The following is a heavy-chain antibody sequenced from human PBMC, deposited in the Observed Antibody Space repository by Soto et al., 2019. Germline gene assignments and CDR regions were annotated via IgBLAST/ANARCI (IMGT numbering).Heavy chain of an antibody. J-gene: IGHJ1*01. CDR2: VSHDGRNT. Sequence: VQLVESGGGVVQPGRSLRLSCAASGFTFSDYAMHWVRQAPGKGLEWVAVVSHDGRNTHYADSVKGRFTISRDSSKKQASLGRASLGGQETGVFFCARGGRQGLVTSDFKHWGQGALVTVSS. CDR3: ARGGRQGLVTSDFKH. CDR1: GFTFSDYA. V-gene: IGHV3-30*03. D-gene: IGHD6-19*01.